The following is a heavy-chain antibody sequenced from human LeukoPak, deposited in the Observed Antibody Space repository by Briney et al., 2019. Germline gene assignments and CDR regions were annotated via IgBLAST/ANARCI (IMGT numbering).Heavy chain of an antibody. J-gene: IGHJ4*01. CDR2: VTSRGVGT. Sequence: GGSLRLSCTDSGFTFSSYALAGVRQAPGKGLEWVAAVTSRGVGTHYADSVKGRFTISRDNSKNTIYLQMNSLRAEDTAIYYCGSDPNGDYVGALGYWGRGTLVTVSS. V-gene: IGHV3-23*01. CDR1: GFTFSSYA. D-gene: IGHD4-17*01. CDR3: GSDPNGDYVGALGY.